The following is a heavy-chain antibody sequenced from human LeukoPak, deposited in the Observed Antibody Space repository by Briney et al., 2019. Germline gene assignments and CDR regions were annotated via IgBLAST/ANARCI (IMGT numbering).Heavy chain of an antibody. J-gene: IGHJ4*02. V-gene: IGHV3-7*05. D-gene: IGHD6-13*01. Sequence: GGSLRLSCAASGFTFSSYWMSWVRQAPGKGLEWVANIKQDGSEKYYVDSVKGRFTISRDNAKNSLYLQMSSLRAEDAAVYYCARDAGQQPHDYWGQGTLVTVSS. CDR2: IKQDGSEK. CDR3: ARDAGQQPHDY. CDR1: GFTFSSYW.